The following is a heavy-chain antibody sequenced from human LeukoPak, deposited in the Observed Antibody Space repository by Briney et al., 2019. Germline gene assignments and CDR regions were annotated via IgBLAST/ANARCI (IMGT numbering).Heavy chain of an antibody. CDR1: EFTFSSYS. CDR3: AELGITMIGGV. Sequence: GGSLRLSCAASEFTFSSYSMNWVRQAPGKGLEWVSYISSSSSTIYYADSVKGRFTISRDNAKNSLYLQMNSLRAEDTAVYYCAELGITMIGGVWGKGTTVTISS. D-gene: IGHD3-10*02. V-gene: IGHV3-48*01. J-gene: IGHJ6*04. CDR2: ISSSSSTI.